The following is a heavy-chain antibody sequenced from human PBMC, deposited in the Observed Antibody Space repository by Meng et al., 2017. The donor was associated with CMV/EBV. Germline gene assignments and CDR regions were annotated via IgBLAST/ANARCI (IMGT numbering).Heavy chain of an antibody. J-gene: IGHJ5*02. D-gene: IGHD2-2*01. CDR3: TRGRMRCISITCHLGWFDP. V-gene: IGHV3-21*01. Sequence: GESLKISCAASRLIFSDFGMNWIRQAPGKGLEWVSFISSSGNFKHYADSVKGRFTFSRDNAKNSLYLQMNSLGAEDTALYYCTRGRMRCISITCHLGWFDPWGQGTLVTVSS. CDR2: ISSSGNFK. CDR1: RLIFSDFG.